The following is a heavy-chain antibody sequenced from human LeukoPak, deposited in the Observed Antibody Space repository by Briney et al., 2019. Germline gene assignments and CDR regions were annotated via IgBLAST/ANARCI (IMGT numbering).Heavy chain of an antibody. Sequence: GGSLRLSCAASGFTFSSYGMHWVRQAPGKGLEWVAVISYDGSNKYYVDSVKGRFTISRDNSKNTLYLQMNSLRAEDTAVYYCAKELGYSYGWPFDYWGQGTLVTVSS. CDR3: AKELGYSYGWPFDY. J-gene: IGHJ4*02. CDR1: GFTFSSYG. CDR2: ISYDGSNK. D-gene: IGHD5-18*01. V-gene: IGHV3-30*18.